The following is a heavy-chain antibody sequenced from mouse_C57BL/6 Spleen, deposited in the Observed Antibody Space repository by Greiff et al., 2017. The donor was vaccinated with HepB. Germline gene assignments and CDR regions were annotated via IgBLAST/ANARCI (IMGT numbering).Heavy chain of an antibody. D-gene: IGHD3-1*01. CDR2: IDPSDSET. V-gene: IGHV1-52*01. CDR1: GYTFTSYW. CDR3: ARSGDWGFAY. J-gene: IGHJ3*01. Sequence: QVQLKQPGAELVRPGSSVKLSCKASGYTFTSYWMHWVKQRPIQGLEWIGNIDPSDSETHYNQKFKDKATLTVDKSSSTAYMQLSSLTSEDSAVYYCARSGDWGFAYWGQGTLVTVSA.